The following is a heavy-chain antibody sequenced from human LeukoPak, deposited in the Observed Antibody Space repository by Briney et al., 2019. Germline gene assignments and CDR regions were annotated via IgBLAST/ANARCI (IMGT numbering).Heavy chain of an antibody. CDR3: ATGLGRCSAAAGTGWFDP. Sequence: GASVKVSCKVSGYTLTELSMHWVRQAPGKGLEWMGGFDPEDGETIYAQKFQGRVTMTEDTSTDTAYMELSSLRSEDTAVYYCATGLGRCSAAAGTGWFDPWGQGTLVTVSS. CDR1: GYTLTELS. J-gene: IGHJ5*02. D-gene: IGHD6-13*01. CDR2: FDPEDGET. V-gene: IGHV1-24*01.